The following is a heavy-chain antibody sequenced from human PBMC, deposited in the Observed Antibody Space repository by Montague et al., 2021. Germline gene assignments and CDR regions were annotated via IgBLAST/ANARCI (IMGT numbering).Heavy chain of an antibody. CDR1: GFTFSTYW. V-gene: IGHV3-7*01. CDR3: ARDSSGSLDY. D-gene: IGHD5-12*01. Sequence: SLRLSCAASGFTFSTYWMAWVRQAPGKGLEWVANINQDGSTRSYVDSVKGRFTISRDNAKNSLSLQMNSLRVEDTAIYYCARDSSGSLDYWGQGTLVTVSS. J-gene: IGHJ4*02. CDR2: INQDGSTR.